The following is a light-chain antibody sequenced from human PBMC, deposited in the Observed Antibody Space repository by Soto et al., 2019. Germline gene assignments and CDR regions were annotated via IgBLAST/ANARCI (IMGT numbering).Light chain of an antibody. V-gene: IGKV3-15*01. CDR1: QSVSTT. Sequence: EIVMTQSPATLSVSLGERVTLSCRASQSVSTTLAWYQQKPGQAPRLLIYGASTRATGIPARFSGSGSGTEFTLSIGSLQSEDFAVYYCQQYDISPWTFGQGTKVEIK. CDR3: QQYDISPWT. J-gene: IGKJ1*01. CDR2: GAS.